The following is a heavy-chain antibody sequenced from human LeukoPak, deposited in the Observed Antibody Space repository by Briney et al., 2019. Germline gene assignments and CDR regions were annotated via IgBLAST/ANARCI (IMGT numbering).Heavy chain of an antibody. D-gene: IGHD1-7*01. CDR1: GFAFSSYG. Sequence: GGSLRLSCAASGFAFSSYGMHWVRQAPGKGLEWVAYIHYDSTTEDYADSVKGRFTISRDNSKYTLFLQMNNLRVEDMAVFYCAKDWNWAIDYWGKGTRVTVPS. CDR3: AKDWNWAIDY. J-gene: IGHJ4*02. CDR2: IHYDSTTE. V-gene: IGHV3-30*02.